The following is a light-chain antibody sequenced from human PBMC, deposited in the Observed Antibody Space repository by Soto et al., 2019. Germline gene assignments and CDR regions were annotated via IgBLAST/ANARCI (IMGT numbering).Light chain of an antibody. CDR2: GAS. V-gene: IGKV3-20*01. CDR1: QSVSTSY. Sequence: EIVLTQSPGTLSLSPGERATLSCRASQSVSTSYLAWYQQKPGQAPRLRIYGASSRATGIPDRFSGSGSGTDFTLTISRLEPEDVAVYYCQQYGSSPWPFGQGTKVEIK. J-gene: IGKJ1*01. CDR3: QQYGSSPWP.